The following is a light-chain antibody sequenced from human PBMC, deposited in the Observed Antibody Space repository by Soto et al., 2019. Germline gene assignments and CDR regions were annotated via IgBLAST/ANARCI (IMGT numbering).Light chain of an antibody. CDR1: SSDVGAYSY. Sequence: QSALTQPASVSGSTGQSITISCTGTSSDVGAYSYVSWYQQHPGKAPKLIIYDVSDRPSGISNRFSGSKSDNTASLTISGLQAEDEAEYYCSSYTSSRTYVFGTGTKVTVL. J-gene: IGLJ1*01. CDR2: DVS. CDR3: SSYTSSRTYV. V-gene: IGLV2-14*01.